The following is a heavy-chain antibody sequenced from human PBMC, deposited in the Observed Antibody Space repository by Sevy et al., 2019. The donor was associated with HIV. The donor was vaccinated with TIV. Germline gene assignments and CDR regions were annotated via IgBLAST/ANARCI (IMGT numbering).Heavy chain of an antibody. D-gene: IGHD3-10*01. V-gene: IGHV3-30-3*01. J-gene: IGHJ6*03. CDR3: ARDRYYGSGSLTYYYYMDV. CDR2: ISYDGSNK. Sequence: GVSLRLSCAASGFTFSSYAMHWVRQAPGKGLEWVAVISYDGSNKYYADSVKGRFTISRDNSKNTLYLQMNSLRAEDTAVYYCARDRYYGSGSLTYYYYMDVWGKGTTVTVSS. CDR1: GFTFSSYA.